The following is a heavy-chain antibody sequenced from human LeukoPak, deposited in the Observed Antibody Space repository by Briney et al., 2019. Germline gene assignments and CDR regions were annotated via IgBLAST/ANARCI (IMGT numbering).Heavy chain of an antibody. CDR1: ASRFTTYA. J-gene: IGHJ4*02. CDR2: ISGYNGNT. CDR3: ARVDYGGNTDY. V-gene: IGHV1-18*04. D-gene: IGHD4-23*01. Sequence: ASVKVSCKSAASRFTTYAITWLRQAPGQGLEWMGWISGYNGNTIYAQKLQGRVTMTTDTSTRTGYMAMRRLSSADRDVYYCARVDYGGNTDYWGQGTLVTVSS.